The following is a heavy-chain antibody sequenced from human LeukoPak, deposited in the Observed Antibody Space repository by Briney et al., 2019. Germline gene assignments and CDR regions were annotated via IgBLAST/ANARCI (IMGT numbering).Heavy chain of an antibody. CDR2: ISHDGSNK. V-gene: IGHV3-30*01. CDR3: AREVAIVETGDFDY. Sequence: PGGSPRLSCAASGFTFSSYAMHWVRQVPGKGLERVAVISHDGSNKYYADSVKGRFTIPRDNSKNTLYLQMNSLRAEDTAVYYCAREVAIVETGDFDYWGQGTLVTVSS. D-gene: IGHD1-26*01. CDR1: GFTFSSYA. J-gene: IGHJ4*02.